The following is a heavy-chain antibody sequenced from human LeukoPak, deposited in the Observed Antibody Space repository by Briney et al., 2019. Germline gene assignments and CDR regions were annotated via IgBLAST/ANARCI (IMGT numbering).Heavy chain of an antibody. J-gene: IGHJ4*02. D-gene: IGHD6-19*01. CDR2: ISYNGRT. Sequence: SETLSLTCTVSGGSVSPHYWSWIRQPPGKGLEWMGYISYNGRTNYNPSLKSRVTISLDTSKSQFSLKVMSVTDADTAVYYCARQLSRYSSGWYDYWGQGTLVTVSS. CDR1: GGSVSPHY. V-gene: IGHV4-59*02. CDR3: ARQLSRYSSGWYDY.